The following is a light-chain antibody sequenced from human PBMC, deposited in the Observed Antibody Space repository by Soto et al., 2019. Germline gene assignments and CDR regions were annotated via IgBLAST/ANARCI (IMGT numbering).Light chain of an antibody. V-gene: IGKV1-39*01. CDR1: QSISSY. Sequence: DIQMTQSPSSLSASVGDRVTITCRASQSISSYLNWYQQRPGKAPKLLIYAASTLQSGVPSRFSGSGSGTDFTLTINSLQPDDFATYFCQQSYSTPWTFGQGTKVDFK. CDR3: QQSYSTPWT. J-gene: IGKJ1*01. CDR2: AAS.